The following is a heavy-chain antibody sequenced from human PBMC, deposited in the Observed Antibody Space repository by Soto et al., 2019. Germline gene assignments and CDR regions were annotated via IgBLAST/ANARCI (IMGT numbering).Heavy chain of an antibody. Sequence: PSETLSLTCTVSGGSISSGGYYWSWIRQHPGKGLEWIGYIYYSGSTYYNPSLKSRVTISVDTSKNQFSLKLSSVTAADTAVYYCATVLGYCSGGSCYSGYYFDYWGQGTLVTVSS. V-gene: IGHV4-31*03. D-gene: IGHD2-15*01. CDR2: IYYSGST. CDR3: ATVLGYCSGGSCYSGYYFDY. CDR1: GGSISSGGYY. J-gene: IGHJ4*02.